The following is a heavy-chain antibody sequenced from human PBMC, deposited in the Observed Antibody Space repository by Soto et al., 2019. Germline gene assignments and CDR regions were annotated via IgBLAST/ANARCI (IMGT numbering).Heavy chain of an antibody. CDR3: AKAGGKVSTPFDP. CDR2: IWYDGSNK. D-gene: IGHD2-8*01. V-gene: IGHV3-33*06. Sequence: QVQLVESGGGVVQPGRSLRLSCAASGFTFSSYGMHWVRQAPGKGLEWVAVIWYDGSNKYYADSVKGRFTVSKDNSGNTLHLEMNSLRIEDTAFYYCAKAGGKVSTPFDPWGQGTLVTVSP. J-gene: IGHJ5*02. CDR1: GFTFSSYG.